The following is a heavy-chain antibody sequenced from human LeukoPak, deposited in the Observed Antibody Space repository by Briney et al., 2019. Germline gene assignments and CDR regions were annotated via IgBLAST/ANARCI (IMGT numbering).Heavy chain of an antibody. V-gene: IGHV3-21*01. D-gene: IGHD6-19*01. CDR3: ARDVAVAGIALYFDY. CDR1: GFTFSSYS. CDR2: ISSSSSYI. J-gene: IGHJ4*02. Sequence: GGSLRLSCAASGFTFSSYSMNWVRQAPGKGLEWVSSISSSSSYIYYADSVKGRFTISRDNAKNSLYLQMNSLRAEDTAVYYCARDVAVAGIALYFDYWGQGTLVTVSS.